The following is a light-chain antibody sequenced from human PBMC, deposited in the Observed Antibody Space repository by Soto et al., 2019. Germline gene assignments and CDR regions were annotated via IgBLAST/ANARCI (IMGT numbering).Light chain of an antibody. Sequence: EIVMTQSPATLSVSPGERATLSCRASQSVSSNLAWYQQKPGQAPRLLIYGASTRATGIPARFSGSGSGTEFTLTINSLQSEDFVVYYCQQYNNWWTFGQGTKVDIK. CDR2: GAS. V-gene: IGKV3-15*01. CDR3: QQYNNWWT. J-gene: IGKJ1*01. CDR1: QSVSSN.